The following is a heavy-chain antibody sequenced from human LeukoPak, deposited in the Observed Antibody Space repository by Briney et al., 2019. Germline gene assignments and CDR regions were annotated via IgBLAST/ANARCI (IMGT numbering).Heavy chain of an antibody. Sequence: GGSLRLSCTVSGFTFDDYAMHWVRHTPGKGLEWVAGITWNRDNIGYGDSVKGRFTISRDNVKNVLYLQMNSLRPEDTALYYCAKVQGGVFYYYGMDVWGQGTTVTVSS. J-gene: IGHJ6*02. CDR3: AKVQGGVFYYYGMDV. D-gene: IGHD2-8*02. CDR1: GFTFDDYA. V-gene: IGHV3-9*01. CDR2: ITWNRDNI.